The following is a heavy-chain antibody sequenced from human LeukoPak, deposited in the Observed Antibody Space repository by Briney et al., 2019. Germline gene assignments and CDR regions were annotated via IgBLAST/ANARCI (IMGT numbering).Heavy chain of an antibody. V-gene: IGHV3-48*03. J-gene: IGHJ4*02. CDR1: GFTFSSYE. Sequence: LGGSLRLSCAASGFTFSSYEMNWVRQAPGKGLEWVSYISSSGSTIYYADSVKGRFTISRDNAKKSVYLQMDSLRVEDTAVYYCARDQIGSWWGQGTLVIVSS. CDR2: ISSSGSTI. D-gene: IGHD6-13*01. CDR3: ARDQIGSW.